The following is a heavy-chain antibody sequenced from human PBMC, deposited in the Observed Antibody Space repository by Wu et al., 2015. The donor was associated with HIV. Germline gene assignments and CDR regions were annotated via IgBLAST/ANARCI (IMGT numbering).Heavy chain of an antibody. CDR3: AREAWNSLGWLGFDI. Sequence: YSPSLQSRVTISLDTSNNRFSLKLTSVTAADTGMYYCAREAWNSLGWLGFDIWGQGTMVTVSS. D-gene: IGHD1-7*01. V-gene: IGHV4-30-2*05. J-gene: IGHJ3*02.